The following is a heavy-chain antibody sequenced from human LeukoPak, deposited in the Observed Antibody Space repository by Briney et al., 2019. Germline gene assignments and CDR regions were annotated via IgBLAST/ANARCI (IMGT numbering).Heavy chain of an antibody. Sequence: GGSLRLSCAASGFTFSDYYMSWIRQAPGKGLEWVSYISSSGSTIYYADSVKGRFTISRDNAMNSLYLQMNSLRAEDTAVYYCARDRGTGTTVWFDPWGQGTLVTVSS. V-gene: IGHV3-11*01. J-gene: IGHJ5*02. CDR2: ISSSGSTI. CDR3: ARDRGTGTTVWFDP. CDR1: GFTFSDYY. D-gene: IGHD1-7*01.